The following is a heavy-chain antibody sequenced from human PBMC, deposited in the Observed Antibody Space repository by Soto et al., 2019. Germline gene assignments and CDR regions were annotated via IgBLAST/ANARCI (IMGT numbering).Heavy chain of an antibody. CDR2: IYYSGST. CDR3: ARVVGEQPNYYYYYYYMDV. Sequence: SETLSLTCTVSGGSISSSSYYWGWIRQPPGKGLEWIGSIYYSGSTYYNPSLKSRVTISVDTSKNQFSLKLSSVTAADTAVYYCARVVGEQPNYYYYYYYMDVWGKGTTVTVSS. CDR1: GGSISSSSYY. V-gene: IGHV4-39*01. D-gene: IGHD2-15*01. J-gene: IGHJ6*03.